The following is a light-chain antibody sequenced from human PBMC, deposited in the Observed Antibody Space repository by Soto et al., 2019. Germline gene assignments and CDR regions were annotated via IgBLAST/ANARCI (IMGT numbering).Light chain of an antibody. Sequence: DIQMTQSPSTLSASVGDRVTITCRASQSISSWLAWYQQKPGKAPKLLIYKASSLESGVPSRFSGSGSGTEVTLTISSLQPDDFATYYCQQYKNYPGTFGQGTKVEIK. CDR1: QSISSW. CDR2: KAS. J-gene: IGKJ1*01. CDR3: QQYKNYPGT. V-gene: IGKV1-5*03.